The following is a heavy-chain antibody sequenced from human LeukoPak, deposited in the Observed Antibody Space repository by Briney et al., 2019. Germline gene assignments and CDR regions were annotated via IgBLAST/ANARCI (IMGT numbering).Heavy chain of an antibody. CDR1: GFTFSDYY. D-gene: IGHD5-18*01. V-gene: IGHV3-11*04. CDR3: SGGPMVSRYWYFDL. J-gene: IGHJ2*01. Sequence: GGSLRLSCAASGFTFSDYYMSWVRQAPGTGLEWVSYISSTGTTIYYADSVKGRFTISRDNARNSLYLQMNSLRAEDTAVYYCSGGPMVSRYWYFDLWGRGTLVTVSS. CDR2: ISSTGTTI.